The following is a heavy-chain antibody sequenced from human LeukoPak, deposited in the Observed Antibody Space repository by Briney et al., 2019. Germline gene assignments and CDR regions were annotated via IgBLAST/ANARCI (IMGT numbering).Heavy chain of an antibody. CDR2: IYSGGSA. Sequence: GGSLRLSXAASGFTVSSKYMSWVRQAPGKGLEWVSVIYSGGSAYYADSVKGRFTISRDNSKNTLYLQMNSLRPEDTAVYYCARGSSGSYYGFDCWGQGTLVTVSS. CDR3: ARGSSGSYYGFDC. CDR1: GFTVSSKY. V-gene: IGHV3-66*02. J-gene: IGHJ4*02. D-gene: IGHD1-26*01.